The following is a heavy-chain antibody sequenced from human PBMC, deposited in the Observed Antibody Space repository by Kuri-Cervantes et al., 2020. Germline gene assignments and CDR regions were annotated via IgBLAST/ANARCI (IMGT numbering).Heavy chain of an antibody. CDR2: IKSKTDGGTT. V-gene: IGHV3-15*01. CDR3: TTSYLLTRDYYYYMDV. J-gene: IGHJ6*03. Sequence: GESLKISCAASGFTFSSYAMHWVRQAPGKGLEWVGRIKSKTDGGTTDHAAPVKGRFTISRDDSKNTLYLQMNSLKTEDTAVYYCTTSYLLTRDYYYYMDVWGKGTTVTVSS. CDR1: GFTFSSYA. D-gene: IGHD2-21*01.